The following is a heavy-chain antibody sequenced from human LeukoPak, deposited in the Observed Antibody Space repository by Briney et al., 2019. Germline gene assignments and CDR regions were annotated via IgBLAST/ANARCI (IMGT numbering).Heavy chain of an antibody. Sequence: SETLSLTCTVSGDSMSSGSYYWSWIRQHPGKGLEWIGYIFYSGRTYYNPSLKSRLTISIDTSKELFSLNLTSVTAADTAVYYCARSAFTTGRFDYWAQGTLVTVSS. D-gene: IGHD3-10*01. J-gene: IGHJ4*02. CDR2: IFYSGRT. CDR3: ARSAFTTGRFDY. V-gene: IGHV4-31*03. CDR1: GDSMSSGSYY.